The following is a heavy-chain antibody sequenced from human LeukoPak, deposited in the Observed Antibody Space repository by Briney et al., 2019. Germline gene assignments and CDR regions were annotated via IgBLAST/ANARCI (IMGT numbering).Heavy chain of an antibody. CDR3: ARRPSPPDAFDM. CDR1: GGTFSSYA. J-gene: IGHJ3*02. CDR2: IIPIFGTA. V-gene: IGHV1-69*05. Sequence: ASVKVSCKASGGTFSSYAISWVRQAPGQGLEWMGGIIPIFGTANYAQKFQGRVTITTDESTSTAYMELSSLRSEDTAVYYCARRPSPPDAFDMWGQGTMVTVSS.